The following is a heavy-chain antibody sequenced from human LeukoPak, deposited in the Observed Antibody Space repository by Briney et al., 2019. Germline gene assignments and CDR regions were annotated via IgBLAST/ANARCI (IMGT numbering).Heavy chain of an antibody. D-gene: IGHD1-1*01. CDR3: ARINWNYFED. CDR1: GGSISSYN. J-gene: IGHJ4*02. Sequence: ASETLSLTCTVSGGSISSYNWSGIRQPPGKGLEWIGYIYYSGNTNYNPSLKSRLTMSADRSRNQFSLKLNSVTAADTAVYYCARINWNYFEDWGQGILVTVSS. V-gene: IGHV4-59*08. CDR2: IYYSGNT.